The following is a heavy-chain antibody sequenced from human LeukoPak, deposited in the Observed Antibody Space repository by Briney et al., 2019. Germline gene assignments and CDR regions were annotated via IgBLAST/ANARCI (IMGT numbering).Heavy chain of an antibody. D-gene: IGHD3-10*01. CDR3: AKDGFADY. CDR2: ISGSGGST. CDR1: GFTFSSYA. Sequence: GGSLRLSCAASGFTFSSYAMSWVRQAPGKWLEWVSAISGSGGSTYYADSGKGRFTISRDNCKNTLYLQMNSLSAEDTAVYSCAKDGFADYWGQGTLVTVSS. V-gene: IGHV3-23*01. J-gene: IGHJ4*02.